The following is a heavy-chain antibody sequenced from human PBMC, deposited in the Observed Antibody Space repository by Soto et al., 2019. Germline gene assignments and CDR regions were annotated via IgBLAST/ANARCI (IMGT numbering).Heavy chain of an antibody. CDR2: ISYDGSNK. D-gene: IGHD3-22*01. CDR3: AKDRDYYDSSGYYSLDY. CDR1: GFIFSSYC. Sequence: GGSLRLSCAASGFIFSSYCMHWVRQAQGKGQEWVAVISYDGSNKYYADTVKGRFTISRDNSKNTLYLQMNSLRAEDTAVYYCAKDRDYYDSSGYYSLDYWGQGTLVTVSS. J-gene: IGHJ4*02. V-gene: IGHV3-30*18.